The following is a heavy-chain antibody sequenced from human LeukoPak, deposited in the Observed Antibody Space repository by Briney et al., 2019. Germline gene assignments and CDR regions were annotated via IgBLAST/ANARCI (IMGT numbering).Heavy chain of an antibody. CDR1: GFTFDDYA. Sequence: GGSLRLSCAASGFTFDDYAMHWVRQAPGKGLEWVSGISWNSGSIGYADSVKGRFTISRDNAKNSLYLQMNSLRAEDTALYYCAKDINYYDSSGYSQFDPWGQGALVTVSS. V-gene: IGHV3-9*01. D-gene: IGHD3-22*01. CDR3: AKDINYYDSSGYSQFDP. CDR2: ISWNSGSI. J-gene: IGHJ5*02.